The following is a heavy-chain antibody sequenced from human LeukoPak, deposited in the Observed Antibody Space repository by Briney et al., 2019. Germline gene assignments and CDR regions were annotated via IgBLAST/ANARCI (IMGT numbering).Heavy chain of an antibody. CDR1: GYTFTDYY. J-gene: IGHJ6*03. Sequence: ATVKISCKVSGYTFTDYYMHWVQQPPGKGLEWMGLVDPEDGETIYAEKFQGRVTITADTSTDTAYMELSSLRSEDTAVYYCATLSIMVVTSYYYYYMDVWGKGTTVTVSS. CDR2: VDPEDGET. D-gene: IGHD4/OR15-4a*01. CDR3: ATLSIMVVTSYYYYYMDV. V-gene: IGHV1-69-2*01.